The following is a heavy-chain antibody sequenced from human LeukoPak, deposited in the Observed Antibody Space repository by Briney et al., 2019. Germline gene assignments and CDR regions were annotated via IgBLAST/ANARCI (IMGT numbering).Heavy chain of an antibody. Sequence: SVKVSCRASGGTFSSYAISWVRQAPGQGLEWMGRIIPIFGTANYAQKFQGRVTITTDESTSTAYMELSSLRSEDTAVYYCARSRKTTVTTNPFDYWGQGTLVTVSS. V-gene: IGHV1-69*05. D-gene: IGHD4-17*01. J-gene: IGHJ4*02. CDR2: IIPIFGTA. CDR3: ARSRKTTVTTNPFDY. CDR1: GGTFSSYA.